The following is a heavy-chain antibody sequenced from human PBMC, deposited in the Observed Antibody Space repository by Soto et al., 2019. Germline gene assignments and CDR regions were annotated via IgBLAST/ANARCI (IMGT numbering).Heavy chain of an antibody. V-gene: IGHV4-31*03. J-gene: IGHJ4*02. D-gene: IGHD3-3*01. CDR3: ARIPSPYGLVTAFDY. CDR1: GGSISSGGYY. Sequence: QMQLQESGPGLVKPSQTLSLTCTVSGGSISSGGYYWSWIRQHPGKGLEWIGYIYYSGSTYYNPSLKSRVTISVDTSKNQFSLKLSSVTAADTAVYYCARIPSPYGLVTAFDYWGQGTLVTVSS. CDR2: IYYSGST.